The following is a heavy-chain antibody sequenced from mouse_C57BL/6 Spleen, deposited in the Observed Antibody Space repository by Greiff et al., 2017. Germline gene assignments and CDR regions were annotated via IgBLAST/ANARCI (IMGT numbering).Heavy chain of an antibody. Sequence: VQLQQPGAELVKPGASVKMSCKASGYTFTRYWITWVKQRPGQGLEWIGDIYPGSGSTNYNEKFKSKATLTVDTSSSTAYMQLSSLTSEDSAVYYCARGLNYYGSSYGFAYWGQGTLVTVSA. J-gene: IGHJ3*01. CDR1: GYTFTRYW. D-gene: IGHD1-1*01. CDR2: IYPGSGST. CDR3: ARGLNYYGSSYGFAY. V-gene: IGHV1-55*01.